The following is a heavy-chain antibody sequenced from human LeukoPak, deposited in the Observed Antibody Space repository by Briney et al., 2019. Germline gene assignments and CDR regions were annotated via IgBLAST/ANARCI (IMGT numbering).Heavy chain of an antibody. CDR2: MNPNSGNT. J-gene: IGHJ4*02. CDR1: GYTFTSYD. Sequence: ASVKVSCKASGYTFTSYDINWVRQATGQGLEWMGWMNPNSGNTGYAQKFQGRVTMTRNTSISTAYMELSSLRSEDTAVYYCARVKGLWFGEPAVSEYWGQGTQVTVSS. V-gene: IGHV1-8*01. CDR3: ARVKGLWFGEPAVSEY. D-gene: IGHD3-10*01.